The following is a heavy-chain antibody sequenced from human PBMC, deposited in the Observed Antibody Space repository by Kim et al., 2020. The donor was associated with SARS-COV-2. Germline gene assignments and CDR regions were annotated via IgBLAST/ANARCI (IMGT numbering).Heavy chain of an antibody. J-gene: IGHJ6*02. Sequence: GGSLRLSCAASGFTVSSNYMSWVRQAPGKGLEWVSVIYSGGSTYYADSVKGRFTISRDNSKNTLYLQMNSLRAEDTAVYYCARDRVLRTGYSTLREDDYYYYYGMDVWGQGTTVTVSS. CDR2: IYSGGST. CDR3: ARDRVLRTGYSTLREDDYYYYYGMDV. D-gene: IGHD6-13*01. CDR1: GFTVSSNY. V-gene: IGHV3-53*01.